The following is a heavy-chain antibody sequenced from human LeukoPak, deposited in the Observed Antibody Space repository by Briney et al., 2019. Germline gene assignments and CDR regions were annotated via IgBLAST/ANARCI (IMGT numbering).Heavy chain of an antibody. D-gene: IGHD5-18*01. CDR1: GFTFSDYY. CDR2: ISSSGSTI. J-gene: IGHJ6*03. Sequence: PGGSLRLSCAASGFTFSDYYMSWIRQAPGKGLEWVSYISSSGSTIYYTNSVKGRFTISRDNSKNTLYLQMNSLRAEDTAVYYCAKDQKRGYSYGYLFYYYYMDVWGKGTTVTISS. CDR3: AKDQKRGYSYGYLFYYYYMDV. V-gene: IGHV3-11*04.